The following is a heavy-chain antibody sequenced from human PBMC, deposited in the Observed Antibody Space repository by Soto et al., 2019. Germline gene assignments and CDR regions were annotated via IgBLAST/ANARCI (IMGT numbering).Heavy chain of an antibody. CDR2: IIPIFGTA. Sequence: SVKVSCKASGGTFSSYAISWVRQAPGQGLEWMGGIIPIFGTANYAQKFQGRVTITADESTSTAYMELSSLRSEDTAVYYCARDGATVTTSFDYWGQGTLVTVSS. V-gene: IGHV1-69*13. D-gene: IGHD4-17*01. CDR3: ARDGATVTTSFDY. CDR1: GGTFSSYA. J-gene: IGHJ4*02.